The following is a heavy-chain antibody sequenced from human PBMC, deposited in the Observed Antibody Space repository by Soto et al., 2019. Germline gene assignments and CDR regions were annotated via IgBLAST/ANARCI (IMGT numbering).Heavy chain of an antibody. CDR3: ARVMTTVADNWFDP. CDR2: IWYDGSNK. Sequence: QVQLVESGGGVVQPGRSLRLSCAASGFTFSSYGMHWVRQAPGKGLEWVAVIWYDGSNKYYADSVKGRFTISRDNSKNPLYLQMTSLRAEDTAVYYCARVMTTVADNWFDPWGQGTLVTVSS. D-gene: IGHD4-17*01. CDR1: GFTFSSYG. J-gene: IGHJ5*02. V-gene: IGHV3-33*01.